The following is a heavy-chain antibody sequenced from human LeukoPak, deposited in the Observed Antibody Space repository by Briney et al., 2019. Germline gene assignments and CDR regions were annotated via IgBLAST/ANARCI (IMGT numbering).Heavy chain of an antibody. CDR2: IKSKTDGGTT. CDR1: GFTFSNAW. Sequence: GGSLRLSCAASGFTFSNAWMSWVRQAPGKGLEWVGRIKSKTDGGTTDYAAPVKGRFTISRDDSKNTLYLQMNSLKTEDTAVYYCTTGVYDFWSGYGYYYYGMDVWGQGTTVTVSS. CDR3: TTGVYDFWSGYGYYYYGMDV. D-gene: IGHD3-3*01. J-gene: IGHJ6*02. V-gene: IGHV3-15*01.